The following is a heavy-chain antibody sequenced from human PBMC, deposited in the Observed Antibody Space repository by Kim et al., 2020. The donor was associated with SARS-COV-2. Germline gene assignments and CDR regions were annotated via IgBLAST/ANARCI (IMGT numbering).Heavy chain of an antibody. CDR3: ARVGSGWYYGMDV. J-gene: IGHJ6*02. Sequence: ASVKVSCKASGYTFTSYAMHWVRQAPGQRLEWMGWINAGNGSTKYSQKFQGRVTITRDTSASTAYMELSSLRSEDTAVYYCARVGSGWYYGMDVWGQGTTVTVSS. CDR1: GYTFTSYA. D-gene: IGHD6-19*01. CDR2: INAGNGST. V-gene: IGHV1-3*01.